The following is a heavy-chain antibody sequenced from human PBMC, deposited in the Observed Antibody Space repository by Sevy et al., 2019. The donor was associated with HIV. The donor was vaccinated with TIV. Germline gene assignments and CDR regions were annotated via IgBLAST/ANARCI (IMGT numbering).Heavy chain of an antibody. V-gene: IGHV4-59*01. CDR3: ASCSPDYYYGMDV. D-gene: IGHD2-15*01. J-gene: IGHJ6*02. CDR2: FSYSGRT. CDR1: GDSIGNND. Sequence: SETLSLTCTVSGDSIGNNDWRWIRQPPGKGLEWIGYFSYSGRTNYNPSLKSRVTISADTSKNQFSLKLISVTAADTAVYFCASCSPDYYYGMDVWGQGTTVTVSS.